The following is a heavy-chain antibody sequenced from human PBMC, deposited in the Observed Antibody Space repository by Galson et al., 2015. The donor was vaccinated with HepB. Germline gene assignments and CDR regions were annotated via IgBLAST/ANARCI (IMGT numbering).Heavy chain of an antibody. Sequence: SLRLSCAASGFTFSSYAMTWVRQAPGKGLEWVSAVSGSGGSTYYADSVKGRLTTSRDNSKNTLYLQMNSLRAEDTAVYYCASTIFGVVTNPFDYWGQGTLVTVSS. CDR2: VSGSGGST. D-gene: IGHD3-3*01. CDR3: ASTIFGVVTNPFDY. J-gene: IGHJ4*02. V-gene: IGHV3-23*01. CDR1: GFTFSSYA.